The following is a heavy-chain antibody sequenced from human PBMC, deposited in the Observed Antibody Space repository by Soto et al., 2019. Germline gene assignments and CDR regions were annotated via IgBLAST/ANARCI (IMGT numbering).Heavy chain of an antibody. CDR1: GFTFSSYG. V-gene: IGHV3-33*01. CDR2: IWYDGSNK. J-gene: IGHJ6*02. Sequence: VGSLRLSCAASGFTFSSYGMQWVRQAPGKGLEWVAVIWYDGSNKYYADSVKGRFTISRDNSKNTLYLQMNSLRAEDTAVYYCARDPGQQLARSEKRVPYGMDVWGQGTTVAVSS. CDR3: ARDPGQQLARSEKRVPYGMDV. D-gene: IGHD6-13*01.